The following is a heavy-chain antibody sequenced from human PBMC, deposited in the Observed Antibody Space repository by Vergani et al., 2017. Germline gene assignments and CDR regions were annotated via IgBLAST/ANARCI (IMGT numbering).Heavy chain of an antibody. D-gene: IGHD5-18*01. J-gene: IGHJ4*01. CDR1: GFTFSSYS. CDR3: AISVDTAMVPPL. Sequence: EVQLVESGGGLVKPGGSLRLSCAASGFTFSSYSMNWVRQAPGKGLEWVSSISSSSSYIYYAYSVKGRFTISRDNAKNSLYLQMNSLRAEDTAVYYCAISVDTAMVPPLWGHGTLVSVSS. CDR2: ISSSSSYI. V-gene: IGHV3-21*01.